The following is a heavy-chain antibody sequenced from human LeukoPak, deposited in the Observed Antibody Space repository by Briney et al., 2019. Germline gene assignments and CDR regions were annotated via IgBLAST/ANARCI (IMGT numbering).Heavy chain of an antibody. CDR1: GGSVSSGSYY. V-gene: IGHV4-61*01. D-gene: IGHD5-18*01. CDR2: IYYSGST. CDR3: ARYPDITAMGPSYFDY. Sequence: SETLSLTCTVSGGSVSSGSYYWSWIRQPPGKGLEWIGYIYYSGSTNYNPSLKSRVTISVDTSKNQFSLKLSSVTAADTAVYYCARYPDITAMGPSYFDYWGQGTLVTVSS. J-gene: IGHJ4*02.